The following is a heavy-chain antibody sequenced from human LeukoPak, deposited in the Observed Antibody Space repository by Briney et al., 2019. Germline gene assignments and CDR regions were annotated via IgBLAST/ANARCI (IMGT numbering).Heavy chain of an antibody. Sequence: PSETLSLTCTVSGGSISSSSYYWGWIRQPPGKGLEWIGSIYYSGSTYYNPSLKSRVTISVDTSKNQFSLKLSSVTAADTAVYYCAGPSRLWFRLDYWGQGTLVTVSS. V-gene: IGHV4-39*01. CDR2: IYYSGST. J-gene: IGHJ4*02. CDR1: GGSISSSSYY. CDR3: AGPSRLWFRLDY. D-gene: IGHD3-10*01.